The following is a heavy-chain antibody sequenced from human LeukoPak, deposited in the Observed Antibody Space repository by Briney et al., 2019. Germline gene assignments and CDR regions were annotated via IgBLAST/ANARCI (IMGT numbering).Heavy chain of an antibody. Sequence: ASVKVSCKASGYTFTSYGISWVRQAPGQGLEWMGWISAYNGNTNYAQNLQGRITMTTDTSTSTAYMEVRSLRSDDTAIYYCARDPGGDYGDYWGQGTLVTVSS. J-gene: IGHJ4*02. CDR1: GYTFTSYG. CDR3: ARDPGGDYGDY. CDR2: ISAYNGNT. D-gene: IGHD4-17*01. V-gene: IGHV1-18*01.